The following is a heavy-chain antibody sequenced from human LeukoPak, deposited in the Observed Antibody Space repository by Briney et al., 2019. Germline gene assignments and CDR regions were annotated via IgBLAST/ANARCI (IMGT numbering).Heavy chain of an antibody. CDR2: IYHTGST. CDR3: ARDKDDYVWGTYRW. J-gene: IGHJ4*02. D-gene: IGHD3-16*02. CDR1: GYSISSCYY. V-gene: IGHV4-38-2*01. Sequence: SETLSLTCAVSGYSISSCYYWGWVRQAPGKGLEGIGIIYHTGSTDYNPYLKSRLTISVDMSKNQFSLNLRSVTAADTAVYYCARDKDDYVWGTYRWWGQGMLVTVSS.